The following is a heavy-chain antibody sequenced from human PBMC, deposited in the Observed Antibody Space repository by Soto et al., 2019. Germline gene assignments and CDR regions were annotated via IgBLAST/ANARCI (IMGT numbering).Heavy chain of an antibody. D-gene: IGHD3-3*01. J-gene: IGHJ4*02. V-gene: IGHV4-34*01. CDR3: ARTYYDFWSGYYSD. Sequence: PSETLSLTCAVYGGSFGGYYWSWIRQPPGKGLEWIGEINHSGSTNYNPSLKSRVTISVDTSKNQFSLKLSSVTAADTAVYYCARTYYDFWSGYYSDWGQGTLVTVSS. CDR2: INHSGST. CDR1: GGSFGGYY.